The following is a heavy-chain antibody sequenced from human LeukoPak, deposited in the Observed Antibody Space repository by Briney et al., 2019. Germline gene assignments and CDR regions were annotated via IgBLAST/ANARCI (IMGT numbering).Heavy chain of an antibody. D-gene: IGHD2-2*01. V-gene: IGHV4-39*01. Sequence: PPETLSLTCTVSGGSISSSSYYWGWIRQPPGKGLEWIGSIYYSGSTYYNPSLKSRVTISVDTSKNQFSLKLSSVTAADTAVYYCASGEIVVVPAAITYWGQGTLVTVSS. CDR1: GGSISSSSYY. CDR3: ASGEIVVVPAAITY. CDR2: IYYSGST. J-gene: IGHJ4*02.